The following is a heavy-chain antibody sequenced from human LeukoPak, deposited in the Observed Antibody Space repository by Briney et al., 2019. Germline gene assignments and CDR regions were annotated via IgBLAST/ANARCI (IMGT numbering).Heavy chain of an antibody. Sequence: ASVKVSCKASGGTFSSYAISWVRQAPGQGLEWMGGIIPIFGTANYAQKFQGRVTITADKSTSTAYMELSSLRSEDTAVYYCARALALYDSSGYYYDGWFDPWGQGTLVTVSS. J-gene: IGHJ5*02. D-gene: IGHD3-22*01. CDR2: IIPIFGTA. CDR1: GGTFSSYA. CDR3: ARALALYDSSGYYYDGWFDP. V-gene: IGHV1-69*06.